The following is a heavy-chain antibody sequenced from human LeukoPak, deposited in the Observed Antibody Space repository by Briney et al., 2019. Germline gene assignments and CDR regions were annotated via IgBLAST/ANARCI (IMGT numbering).Heavy chain of an antibody. V-gene: IGHV1-18*01. J-gene: IGHJ4*02. CDR1: GCTFTSYV. Sequence: ASVKVSGKASGCTFTSYVISWVRQAPGQGLEWMGWISAYNGNANYAQKLHGRVTMTTDASTSTAYMELRGLRSDDTAVYYCAREEAVVPAAIVDYWGQGTLVTVSS. CDR2: ISAYNGNA. CDR3: AREEAVVPAAIVDY. D-gene: IGHD2-2*01.